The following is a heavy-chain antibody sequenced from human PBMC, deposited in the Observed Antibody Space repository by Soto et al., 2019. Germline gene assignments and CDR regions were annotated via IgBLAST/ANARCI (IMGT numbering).Heavy chain of an antibody. Sequence: EVQLVESGGGLVQPGGSLRLSCAASGFTVINNYISWVRQAPGKGLEWVSVIYGGDGTFYADSVEGRFTISRDTSKNTVYLQMNSLRAEDTAVYYCARTNYFDYWGQGTLVTVSS. J-gene: IGHJ4*02. V-gene: IGHV3-66*01. CDR2: IYGGDGT. CDR1: GFTVINNY. CDR3: ARTNYFDY. D-gene: IGHD2-8*01.